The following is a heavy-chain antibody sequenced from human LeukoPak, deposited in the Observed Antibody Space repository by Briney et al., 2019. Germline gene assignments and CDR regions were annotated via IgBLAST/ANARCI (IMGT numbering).Heavy chain of an antibody. D-gene: IGHD3-3*01. CDR1: GGTFSSYA. CDR3: AGTYYDFWSGYDHYYYYYMDV. J-gene: IGHJ6*03. V-gene: IGHV1-69*05. CDR2: IIPIFGTA. Sequence: SVKVSCKASGGTFSSYAISWVRQAPGQGLEWMGRIIPIFGTANYAQKFQGRVTITTDESTSTAYMELSSLRSEDTAVYYRAGTYYDFWSGYDHYYYYYMDVWGKGTTVTVSS.